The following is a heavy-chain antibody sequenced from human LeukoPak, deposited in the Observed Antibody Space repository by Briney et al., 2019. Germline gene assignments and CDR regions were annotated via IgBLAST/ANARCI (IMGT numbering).Heavy chain of an antibody. J-gene: IGHJ6*03. CDR3: VRDRRGTDYYYYMDV. D-gene: IGHD3-16*01. Sequence: SETLSLTCTVSGVFISTYYWSWIRQPAGKGLEWIGRFYTSGSINYNPSLKSRVTMSVDTSKTQFSLKLTSVTAADTAVYYCVRDRRGTDYYYYMDVWGKGTTVTVSS. V-gene: IGHV4-4*07. CDR2: FYTSGSI. CDR1: GVFISTYY.